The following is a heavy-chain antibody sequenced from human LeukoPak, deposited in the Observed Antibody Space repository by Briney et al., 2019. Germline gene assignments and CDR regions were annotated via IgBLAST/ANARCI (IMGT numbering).Heavy chain of an antibody. D-gene: IGHD3-22*01. V-gene: IGHV3-30*18. Sequence: GSLRLSCAASGFTFISYGMHWVRQAPGKGLEWVAVISYDGSNKYYADSVKGRFTISRDNSKNTLYLQMNSLRAEDTAVYYCAKVGLGSLYDNSGPLDYWGQGTLVTVSS. CDR1: GFTFISYG. CDR3: AKVGLGSLYDNSGPLDY. CDR2: ISYDGSNK. J-gene: IGHJ4*02.